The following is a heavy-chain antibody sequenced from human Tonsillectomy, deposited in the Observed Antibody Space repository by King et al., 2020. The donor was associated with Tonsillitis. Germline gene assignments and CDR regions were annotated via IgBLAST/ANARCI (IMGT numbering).Heavy chain of an antibody. V-gene: IGHV3-9*01. CDR3: AKSNWGTPFDY. D-gene: IGHD7-27*01. CDR2: ITWNSAAL. CDR1: GFTFDDYS. Sequence: VQLVESGGGLVQPGRSLRLSCTASGFTFDDYSMHWVRQAPGKGLEYVSGITWNSAALVYADSVKCRFTISRDNAKDSLYLQMNSLRTEDTALYYCAKSNWGTPFDYWDQGTLVTVSS. J-gene: IGHJ4*02.